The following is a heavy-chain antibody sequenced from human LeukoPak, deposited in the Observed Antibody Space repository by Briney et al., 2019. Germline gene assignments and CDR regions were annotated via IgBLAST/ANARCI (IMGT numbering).Heavy chain of an antibody. CDR3: ASSSSSTSWGHYYYGMDV. D-gene: IGHD2-2*01. V-gene: IGHV1-69*04. J-gene: IGHJ6*02. CDR2: IIPILGIA. CDR1: GGTFSSYA. Sequence: SVKVYCKASGGTFSSYAISWVRQAPGQGLEWMGRIIPILGIANYAQKFQGRVTITADKSTSTAYMELSSLGSEDTAVYYCASSSSSTSWGHYYYGMDVWGQGTTVTVSS.